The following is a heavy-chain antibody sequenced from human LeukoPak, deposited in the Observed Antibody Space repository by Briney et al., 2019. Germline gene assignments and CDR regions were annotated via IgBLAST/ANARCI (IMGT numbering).Heavy chain of an antibody. D-gene: IGHD3-22*01. Sequence: PSETLSLTCTVSGGSLSSYYWSWIRQPPGKGLEWIGYIYYSGSTNYNPSLKSRVTISVDTSKNQSSLKLSSVTAADTAVYYCARHAYDSSGYYAPVDYWGQGTLVTVSS. CDR1: GGSLSSYY. V-gene: IGHV4-59*08. CDR2: IYYSGST. CDR3: ARHAYDSSGYYAPVDY. J-gene: IGHJ4*02.